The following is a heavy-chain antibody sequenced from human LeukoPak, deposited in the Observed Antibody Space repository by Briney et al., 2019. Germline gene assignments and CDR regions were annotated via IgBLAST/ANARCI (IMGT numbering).Heavy chain of an antibody. J-gene: IGHJ4*03. Sequence: SQTLSPTCSVSGGSISSGDYYWSWIRQPPGKGLEWIGYIYYSGSTYYNPSLKSRVTISVDTSKNQFSLKLSSVTAADTAVYYCARAPVGATRYFDYWGQGTLVTVSS. CDR1: GGSISSGDYY. CDR3: ARAPVGATRYFDY. CDR2: IYYSGST. D-gene: IGHD1-26*01. V-gene: IGHV4-30-4*08.